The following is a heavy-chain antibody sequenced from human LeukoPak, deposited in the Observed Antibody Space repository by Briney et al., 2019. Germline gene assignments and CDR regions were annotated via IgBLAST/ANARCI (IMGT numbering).Heavy chain of an antibody. CDR2: IYYSGST. Sequence: SETLSLTCTVSGGSISSYYWSWIRQPPGKVLEWIGYIYYSGSTNYNPSLKSRVTISVDTSKIQLSLKLSSVTAADTAVYYCARESPGYSSSYNWFDPWGQGTLVTVSS. CDR3: ARESPGYSSSYNWFDP. V-gene: IGHV4-59*01. CDR1: GGSISSYY. J-gene: IGHJ5*02. D-gene: IGHD6-13*01.